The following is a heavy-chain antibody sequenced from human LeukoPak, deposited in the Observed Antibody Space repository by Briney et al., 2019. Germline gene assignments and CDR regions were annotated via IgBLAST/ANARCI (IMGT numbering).Heavy chain of an antibody. V-gene: IGHV4-61*02. Sequence: SQTLSLTCTVSGGSISSGSYYWSWIRQPAGKGLEWIGRIYTSGSTNYNPSLKSRVTISVDTSKNQFSLKLSSVTAADTAVYYCARAGNVILTGYFHYFDYWGQGTLVTVSS. CDR3: ARAGNVILTGYFHYFDY. J-gene: IGHJ4*02. CDR2: IYTSGST. CDR1: GGSISSGSYY. D-gene: IGHD3-9*01.